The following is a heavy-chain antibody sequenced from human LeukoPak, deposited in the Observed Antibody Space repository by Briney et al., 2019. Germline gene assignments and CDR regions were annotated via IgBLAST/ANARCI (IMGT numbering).Heavy chain of an antibody. Sequence: GESLKTSCKGSGFNFIDYWIGWVRQMPGKGLEWMGIIYPGDSDTRYGPSFQGQVTISADRSINTAYLQWSSLRASDTAMYYCAREYYGSGDFWGQGTLVTVSS. D-gene: IGHD3-10*01. V-gene: IGHV5-51*01. CDR2: IYPGDSDT. CDR1: GFNFIDYW. CDR3: AREYYGSGDF. J-gene: IGHJ4*02.